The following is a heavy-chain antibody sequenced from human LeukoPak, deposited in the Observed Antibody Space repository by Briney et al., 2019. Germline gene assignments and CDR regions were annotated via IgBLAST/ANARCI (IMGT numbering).Heavy chain of an antibody. V-gene: IGHV1-69*05. D-gene: IGHD3-3*01. J-gene: IGHJ3*02. CDR2: ITPIFGTA. CDR1: GYTFTGYY. CDR3: ARQGGITVFGVAQPGGAFDI. Sequence: SVKVSCKASGYTFTGYYMHWVRQAPGQGLEWMGGITPIFGTAKYAQKVQGRVTMSTDESTTTAYMDMSSLRSEDTAVYYCARQGGITVFGVAQPGGAFDIWGQGTLVTVSS.